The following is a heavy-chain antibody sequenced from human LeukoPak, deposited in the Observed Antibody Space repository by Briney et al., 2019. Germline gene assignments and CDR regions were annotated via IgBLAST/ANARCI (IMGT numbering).Heavy chain of an antibody. D-gene: IGHD4-23*01. J-gene: IGHJ4*02. CDR3: ARPFIETPSLGALDY. CDR1: GYTFTAYY. V-gene: IGHV1-2*02. CDR2: IKPDSGSS. Sequence: ASVKVSCKASGYTFTAYYIHWLRQAPGQGPEWMGWIKPDSGSSHYAQKFQGRVTMTRDTSISTAYMELSRLRSDDTAVYYCARPFIETPSLGALDYWGQGTLVTVSS.